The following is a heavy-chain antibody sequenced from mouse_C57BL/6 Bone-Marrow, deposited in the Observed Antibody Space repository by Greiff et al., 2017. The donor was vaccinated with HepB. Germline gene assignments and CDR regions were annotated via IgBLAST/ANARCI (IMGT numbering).Heavy chain of an antibody. CDR2: IHPNSGST. CDR3: AKREYYYGSSYWYFDV. CDR1: GYTFTSYW. V-gene: IGHV1-64*01. D-gene: IGHD1-1*01. Sequence: VQLQQPGAELVKPGASVKLSCKASGYTFTSYWMHWVKQRSGQGLEWIGMIHPNSGSTNYNEKFKSKATLTVDKSSSTAYMQLSSLTSEDSAVYYCAKREYYYGSSYWYFDVWGTGTTVTVSS. J-gene: IGHJ1*03.